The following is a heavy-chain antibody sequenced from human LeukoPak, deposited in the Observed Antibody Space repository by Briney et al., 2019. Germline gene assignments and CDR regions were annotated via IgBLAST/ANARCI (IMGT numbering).Heavy chain of an antibody. V-gene: IGHV4-39*01. D-gene: IGHD3-9*01. J-gene: IGHJ4*02. CDR3: ARYPPSLRYFDWLFDY. CDR2: IYYSGST. Sequence: SSETLSLTCTVSGGSISSSSYYWGWIRQPPGKGLEWIGSIYYSGSTYYNPSLKSRVTISVDTSKNQFSLKLSSVTAADTAVYYCARYPPSLRYFDWLFDYWGQGTLVTVSS. CDR1: GGSISSSSYY.